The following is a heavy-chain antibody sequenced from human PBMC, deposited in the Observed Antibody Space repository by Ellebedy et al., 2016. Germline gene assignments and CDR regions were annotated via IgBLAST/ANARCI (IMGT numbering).Heavy chain of an antibody. J-gene: IGHJ4*02. CDR1: GYNFRIYW. V-gene: IGHV5-51*01. Sequence: KVSCXGSGYNFRIYWIGWVRQMPGKGLEWMGIIYPGDSDTRYSPSFRGQVTMSADKSIDTAYLQWSSLKASDTAMYYCARRTDTSSWEYYFDYWGQGTLVTVSS. D-gene: IGHD6-13*01. CDR3: ARRTDTSSWEYYFDY. CDR2: IYPGDSDT.